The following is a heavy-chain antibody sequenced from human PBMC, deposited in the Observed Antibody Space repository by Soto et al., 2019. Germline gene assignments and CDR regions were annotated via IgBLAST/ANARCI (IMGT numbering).Heavy chain of an antibody. J-gene: IGHJ6*02. Sequence: PSDTLSLTCSTYGGSFSSYYWSWIRQTPGKGLEWIGEINHSGNTNYNPSLKSRVTISVDTSNNQFSLKLISVTAADTAVYYCASSARAVLNGFYYPDMDVWGQRTTVTVSS. CDR3: ASSARAVLNGFYYPDMDV. V-gene: IGHV4-34*01. CDR1: GGSFSSYY. CDR2: INHSGNT. D-gene: IGHD1-26*01.